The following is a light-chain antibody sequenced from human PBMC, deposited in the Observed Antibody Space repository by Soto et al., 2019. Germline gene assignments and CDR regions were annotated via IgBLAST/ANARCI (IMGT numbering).Light chain of an antibody. Sequence: EIALTQSPGTLSLSPGERATLTCRASQSVTSSYLASYQQKPGQAPRLLIYGASSMATGIPDRFSGSGSGTDFTLTISRLEPEDFAVYYCQQYGSSPPWTFGQGTKGEIK. V-gene: IGKV3-20*01. CDR1: QSVTSSY. J-gene: IGKJ1*01. CDR3: QQYGSSPPWT. CDR2: GAS.